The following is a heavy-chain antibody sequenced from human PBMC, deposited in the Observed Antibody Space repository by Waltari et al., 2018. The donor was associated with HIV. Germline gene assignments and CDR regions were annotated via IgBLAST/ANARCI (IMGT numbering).Heavy chain of an antibody. V-gene: IGHV1-8*01. CDR3: AGGQIRALGGGNDY. J-gene: IGHJ4*02. CDR1: GYTFTSYD. D-gene: IGHD3-10*01. Sequence: QVQLVQSGAEVRKPGASVKVSCKTSGYTFTSYDIHWVRQATGQGLECMGWMNPNSGETGYAQKFQDRVTMTRDTSTRTAYMELSPLTSDDTAVYYCAGGQIRALGGGNDYWGQGTLVTVSS. CDR2: MNPNSGET.